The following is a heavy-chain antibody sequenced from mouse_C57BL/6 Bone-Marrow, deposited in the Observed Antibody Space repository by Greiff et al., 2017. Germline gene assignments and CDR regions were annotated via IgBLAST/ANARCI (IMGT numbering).Heavy chain of an antibody. CDR1: GFNIKNTD. V-gene: IGHV14-3*01. CDR3: ALPSGSYVGVAY. D-gene: IGHD1-1*02. J-gene: IGHJ3*01. CDR2: IDPANGNT. Sequence: VQLQQSVAELVRPGASVKLSCTASGFNIKNTDMHWVKQRPEQGLEWIGWIDPANGNTKYAPKFQGKATITADTSSNTAYLQLSSLTSDDTAIYYCALPSGSYVGVAYWGQGTLVTVSA.